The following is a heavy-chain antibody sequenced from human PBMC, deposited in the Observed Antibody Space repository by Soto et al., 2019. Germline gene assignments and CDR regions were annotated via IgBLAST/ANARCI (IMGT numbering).Heavy chain of an antibody. Sequence: SETLSLTCTVSGGSTSSDNYWSWIRQPPGKGLEWIGHIYYSGNTDYNPSLKSRLAISIDTSKNQFSLKLSSMTAADTAVYFCARGHYYYGMDVWGQGITVTVSS. CDR3: ARGHYYYGMDV. CDR2: IYYSGNT. V-gene: IGHV4-30-4*01. J-gene: IGHJ6*02. CDR1: GGSTSSDNY.